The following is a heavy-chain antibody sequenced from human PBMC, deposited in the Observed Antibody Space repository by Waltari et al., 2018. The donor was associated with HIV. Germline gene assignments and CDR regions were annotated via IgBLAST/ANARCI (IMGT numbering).Heavy chain of an antibody. CDR2: LNTITGNP. J-gene: IGHJ6*02. Sequence: QVQLVQSGSEWKKPGASVKVSCRASGYTFNTYSRNGVRQAPGQGLEWMGWLNTITGNPTYPQSLTGRFVFSLDASVSTAYLQFSSLQAEHTALYYCSRARRLMKAVAKDGRGYSALDVWGQGTTVTASS. V-gene: IGHV7-4-1*02. CDR1: GYTFNTYS. D-gene: IGHD3-10*01. CDR3: SRARRLMKAVAKDGRGYSALDV.